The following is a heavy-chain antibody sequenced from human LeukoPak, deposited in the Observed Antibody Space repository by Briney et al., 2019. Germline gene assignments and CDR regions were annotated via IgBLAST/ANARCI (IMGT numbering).Heavy chain of an antibody. D-gene: IGHD6-13*01. CDR2: LSTYNSNT. V-gene: IGHV1-18*01. J-gene: IGHJ4*02. CDR3: ARSWGASGGPLQYSSSWHNFDY. Sequence: ASVKVSCKASAYTFTSYGISWVRQAPGQGLEWMGWLSTYNSNTNYAQKLQGRFTMTTDTSTSTAYMELRSLRSDDTAVYYCARSWGASGGPLQYSSSWHNFDYWGQGTLVTVSS. CDR1: AYTFTSYG.